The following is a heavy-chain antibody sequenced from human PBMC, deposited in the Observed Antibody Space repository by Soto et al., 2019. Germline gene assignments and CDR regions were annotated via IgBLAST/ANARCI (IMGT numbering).Heavy chain of an antibody. V-gene: IGHV4-39*01. J-gene: IGHJ4*02. D-gene: IGHD3-10*01. CDR1: GGSISSSSYY. Sequence: SETLSLTCTVSGGSISSSSYYWGWIRQPPGKGLEWIGSIYYSGSTYYNPSLKSRVTISVDTSKNQFSLKLSSVTAADTAVYYCARLSMVRGGITDAFWSQGTLVIVSS. CDR3: ARLSMVRGGITDAF. CDR2: IYYSGST.